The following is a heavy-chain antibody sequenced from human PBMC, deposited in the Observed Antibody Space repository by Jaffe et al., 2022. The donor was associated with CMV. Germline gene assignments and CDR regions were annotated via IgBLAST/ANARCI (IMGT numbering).Heavy chain of an antibody. Sequence: EVQLVESGGGLVKPGGSLRLSCAASGFTFSSYSMNWVRQAPGKGLEWVSSISSSSSYIYYADSVKGRFTISRDNAKNSLYLQMNSLRAEDTAVYYCARARFRHYYDSSGQHAFDIWGQGTMVTVSS. CDR2: ISSSSSYI. J-gene: IGHJ3*02. CDR3: ARARFRHYYDSSGQHAFDI. D-gene: IGHD3-22*01. CDR1: GFTFSSYS. V-gene: IGHV3-21*01.